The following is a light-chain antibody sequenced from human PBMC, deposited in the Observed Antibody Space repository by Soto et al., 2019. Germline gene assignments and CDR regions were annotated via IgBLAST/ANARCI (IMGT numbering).Light chain of an antibody. Sequence: EIQKTQSPSTLPEEVGDRVTLSCRANHSINDWLAWYQQKPGTAPKIQIYHASTLQSGVPSRFSGSGSGTKFTLTIISLQPDDFATYYYQQYSTYSAFGQGTQVEIK. V-gene: IGKV1-5*01. CDR2: HAS. J-gene: IGKJ1*01. CDR3: QQYSTYSA. CDR1: HSINDW.